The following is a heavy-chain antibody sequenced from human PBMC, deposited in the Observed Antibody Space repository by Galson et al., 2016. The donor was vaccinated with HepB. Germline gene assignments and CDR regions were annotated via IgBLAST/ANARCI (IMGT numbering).Heavy chain of an antibody. V-gene: IGHV5-51*01. CDR3: ARWDYGDSGDDY. Sequence: QSGAEVKKPGESLRISCKGSEYSFTGYWIGWVRQMPGKGLEWMGIIYPDDSDTRYSPSFQGQVTIPVDKSISTAYLQWSSLKASEPAMYYCARWDYGDSGDDYWGQGTLVTVSS. J-gene: IGHJ4*02. CDR2: IYPDDSDT. CDR1: EYSFTGYW. D-gene: IGHD4-17*01.